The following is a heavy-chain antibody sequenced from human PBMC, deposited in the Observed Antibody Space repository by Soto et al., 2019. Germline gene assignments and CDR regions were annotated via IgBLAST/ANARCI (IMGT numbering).Heavy chain of an antibody. V-gene: IGHV1-58*02. CDR3: AAFDPGQTPTWFDP. J-gene: IGHJ5*02. CDR1: GFTFTSSA. Sequence: SVKVSXKASGFTFTSSAMQWVRQARGQRLEWIGWIVVGSGNTNYAQKFQERVTITRDMSTRTAYMELSSLRSEDTAVYYCAAFDPGQTPTWFDPWGQGTLVTVSS. CDR2: IVVGSGNT.